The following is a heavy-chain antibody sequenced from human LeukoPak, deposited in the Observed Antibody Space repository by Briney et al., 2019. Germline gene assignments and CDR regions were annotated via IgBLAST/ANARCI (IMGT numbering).Heavy chain of an antibody. J-gene: IGHJ4*02. CDR1: GDSVSSNSAA. CDR2: TYYRSKWYN. V-gene: IGHV6-1*01. Sequence: SQTLSLTYAIFGDSVSSNSAALNWIRQSPSRGLEWLVRTYYRSKWYNDYAVSVKSRITINPDTSKNQFSLQLNSVTPEDAAVYYCARGTGRYFDYWGQGTLVTVSS. CDR3: ARGTGRYFDY.